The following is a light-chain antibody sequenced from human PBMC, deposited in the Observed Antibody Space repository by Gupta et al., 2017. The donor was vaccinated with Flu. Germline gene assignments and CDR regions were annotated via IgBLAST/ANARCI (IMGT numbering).Light chain of an antibody. V-gene: IGLV2-11*01. CDR2: DVT. Sequence: SVTISCTGTSSDVGGYNYVSWYQQLPGKAPKLMIYDVTKRPSGVPDRFSGSKSGNTASLTISGLQAEDEGNYYCCSYAGSYTYVFGTETEVTVL. CDR1: SSDVGGYNY. J-gene: IGLJ1*01. CDR3: CSYAGSYTYV.